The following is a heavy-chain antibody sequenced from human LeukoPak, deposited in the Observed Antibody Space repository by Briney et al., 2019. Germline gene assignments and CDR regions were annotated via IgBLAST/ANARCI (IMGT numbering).Heavy chain of an antibody. CDR3: ARDLGGSWYFDY. J-gene: IGHJ4*02. Sequence: SETLSLTCTVSGGSISSYYWSWIRQPPGKGLEGIGYIYYSGSTNYNPSLKSRVTISVDTSKNQFSLKLSSVTAADTAVYYCARDLGGSWYFDYWGQGTLVTVSS. V-gene: IGHV4-59*01. D-gene: IGHD6-13*01. CDR1: GGSISSYY. CDR2: IYYSGST.